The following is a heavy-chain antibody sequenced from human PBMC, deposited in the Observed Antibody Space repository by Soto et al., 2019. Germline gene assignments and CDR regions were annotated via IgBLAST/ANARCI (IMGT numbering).Heavy chain of an antibody. CDR1: GFTFSSYG. CDR2: IWYDGSNK. Sequence: QVQLVESGGGVVQPGRSLRLSCAASGFTFSSYGMHWVRQAPGKGLEWVAVIWYDGSNKYYADSVKGRFTISRDNSKNPLYLQMNSLRAEDTAVYYCARDRRDSSGWYPIGYWGQGTLVTVSS. CDR3: ARDRRDSSGWYPIGY. V-gene: IGHV3-33*01. J-gene: IGHJ4*02. D-gene: IGHD6-19*01.